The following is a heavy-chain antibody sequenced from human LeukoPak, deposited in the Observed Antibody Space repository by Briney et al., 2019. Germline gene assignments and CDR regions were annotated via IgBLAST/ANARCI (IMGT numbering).Heavy chain of an antibody. J-gene: IGHJ3*02. V-gene: IGHV4-38-2*02. CDR1: GYSISSGYY. Sequence: SETLSLTCTVSGYSISSGYYWGCIRQPPGKGLEWIGRIYHSGSTYYNPSLKSRVPISVDTSKNQFSLKLSSVTAADTAVYYCARGGLLWFGEGDIWGQGTMVTVSS. D-gene: IGHD3-10*01. CDR2: IYHSGST. CDR3: ARGGLLWFGEGDI.